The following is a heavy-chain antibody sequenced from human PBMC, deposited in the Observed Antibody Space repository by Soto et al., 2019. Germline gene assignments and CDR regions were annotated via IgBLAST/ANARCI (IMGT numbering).Heavy chain of an antibody. CDR1: GYSISSGYY. J-gene: IGHJ3*02. CDR3: ARDLSYAKGMGIQLWLNAFDI. Sequence: PSDTLSLTCAVSGYSISSGYYWGWIRQPPGKGLEWIGIICHSGITYYNPSLKIRVTISVDTSKNQFSLKLSSVTAADTAVYYYARDLSYAKGMGIQLWLNAFDIWGQGTMVTVSS. D-gene: IGHD5-18*01. CDR2: ICHSGIT. V-gene: IGHV4-38-2*02.